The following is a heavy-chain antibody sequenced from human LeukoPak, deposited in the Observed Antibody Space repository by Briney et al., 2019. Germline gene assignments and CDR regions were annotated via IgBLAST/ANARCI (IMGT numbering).Heavy chain of an antibody. CDR3: ARGGQIITTAGFNWFDP. CDR2: FHYTGST. V-gene: IGHV4-39*07. Sequence: SETLSLTCTVSGGSVTSSNYYWGWIRQSPGKGLEWIGSFHYTGSTYYNPSLKSRVTISVDASSNQFSLMVTSVTAADTAVYYCARGGQIITTAGFNWFDPWGQGTLVTVSS. CDR1: GGSVTSSNYY. D-gene: IGHD6-13*01. J-gene: IGHJ5*02.